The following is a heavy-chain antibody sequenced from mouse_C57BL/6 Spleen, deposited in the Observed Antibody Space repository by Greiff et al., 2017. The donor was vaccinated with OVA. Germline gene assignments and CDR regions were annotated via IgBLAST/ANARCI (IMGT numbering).Heavy chain of an antibody. J-gene: IGHJ2*01. D-gene: IGHD2-3*01. V-gene: IGHV1-82*01. Sequence: QVQLQQSGPELVKPGASVKISCKASGYAFSSSWMNWVKQRPGKGLEWIGRIYPGDGDTNYNGKFKGKATLTADKSSSTAYMQLSSLTSEDSAVYFCARSDDGHHYFDYWGQGTTLTVSS. CDR2: IYPGDGDT. CDR3: ARSDDGHHYFDY. CDR1: GYAFSSSW.